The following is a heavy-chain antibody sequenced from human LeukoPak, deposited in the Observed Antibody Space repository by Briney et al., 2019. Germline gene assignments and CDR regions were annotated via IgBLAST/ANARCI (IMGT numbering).Heavy chain of an antibody. V-gene: IGHV4-39*07. CDR2: IYYSGST. CDR1: GGSISSYY. J-gene: IGHJ6*03. Sequence: SETLSLTCTVSGGSISSYYWGWIRQPPGKGLEWIGSIYYSGSTYYNPSLKSRVTISVDTSKNQFSLKLSSVTAADTAVYYCARGSPNYYYYMDVWGKGTTVTVSS. CDR3: ARGSPNYYYYMDV.